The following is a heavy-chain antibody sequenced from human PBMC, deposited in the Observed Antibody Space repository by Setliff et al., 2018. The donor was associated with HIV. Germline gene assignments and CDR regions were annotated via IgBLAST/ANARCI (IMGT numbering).Heavy chain of an antibody. CDR2: IGGSGAVT. D-gene: IGHD1-26*01. CDR1: KLTFHGYA. CDR3: AKGGGGPSDRFDH. Sequence: PGGSLRLSCADPKLTFHGYAVSWVRQVPGEGLEWVSSIGGSGAVTYYAASVKGRFTISRDNLKHILYLQMDNLRAEDTAVYYCAKGGGGPSDRFDHWGQGTLVTVSS. J-gene: IGHJ4*02. V-gene: IGHV3-23*01.